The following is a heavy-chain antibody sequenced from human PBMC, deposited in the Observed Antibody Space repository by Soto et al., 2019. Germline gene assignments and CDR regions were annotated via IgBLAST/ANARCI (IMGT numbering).Heavy chain of an antibody. CDR3: AIGDPKSYFDY. CDR1: GYTFTGYY. CDR2: INPNSGFT. J-gene: IGHJ4*02. Sequence: ASVKFSCKASGYTFTGYYMHWVRQAPGQVLECMVWINPNSGFTNYXXKFQGWVXXTRDTSISTAXMELSXLRSDDTAVYYCAIGDPKSYFDYWRQGTLVTVSS. V-gene: IGHV1-2*04.